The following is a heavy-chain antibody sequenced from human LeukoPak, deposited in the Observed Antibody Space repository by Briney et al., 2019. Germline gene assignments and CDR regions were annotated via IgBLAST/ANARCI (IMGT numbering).Heavy chain of an antibody. CDR2: ISGSGGST. D-gene: IGHD1-26*01. CDR3: AKVSGSYYVYFDY. V-gene: IGHV3-23*01. Sequence: GGSLRLSCAASGFTFSSYAMSWVRQAPGKGLQWVSAISGSGGSTYYADSVKGRFTISRDNSKNTLYLQMNSLRAEDTAVYYCAKVSGSYYVYFDYWGQGTLVTVSS. CDR1: GFTFSSYA. J-gene: IGHJ4*02.